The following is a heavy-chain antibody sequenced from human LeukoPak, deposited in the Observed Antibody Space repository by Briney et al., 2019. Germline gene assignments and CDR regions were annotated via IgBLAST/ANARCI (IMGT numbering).Heavy chain of an antibody. V-gene: IGHV4-39*01. CDR1: GGPISSSSYY. CDR3: ARLKGHDFWSAYYFDY. D-gene: IGHD3-3*01. CDR2: IYYSGST. Sequence: SETLSLTCTVSGGPISSSSYYWGWIRQPPGKGLEWIGSIYYSGSTYYNPSLKSRVTISVDTSKNQFSLKLSSVTAADTAVYYCARLKGHDFWSAYYFDYWGQGTLVTVSS. J-gene: IGHJ4*02.